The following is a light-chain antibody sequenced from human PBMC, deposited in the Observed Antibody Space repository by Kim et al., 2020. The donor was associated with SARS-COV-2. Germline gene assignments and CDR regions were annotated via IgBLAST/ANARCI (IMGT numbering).Light chain of an antibody. CDR2: EDH. J-gene: IGLJ3*02. CDR1: SGSIVGDF. Sequence: NFMLTQSHSVSESPGKTVIISCTRSSGSIVGDFVQWFQQRPGSSPTTVIYEDHKRPSGVPDRFSGSVDSSSNSASLTISGLRTEDEADYYCQSYDDNIWVFGGGTKVTVL. V-gene: IGLV6-57*01. CDR3: QSYDDNIWV.